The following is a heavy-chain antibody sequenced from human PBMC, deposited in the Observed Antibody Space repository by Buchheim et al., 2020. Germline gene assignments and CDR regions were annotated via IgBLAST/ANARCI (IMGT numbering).Heavy chain of an antibody. D-gene: IGHD3-3*01. CDR3: ARSTNGAYYFDF. V-gene: IGHV1-69*02. Sequence: QVQLVQSGAAVGKPGSSVKVSCKASGGLFNRYTINWVRQAPGQGLEWMGRIVPVLDKADYAQKFQDIVTITADKSTSTSYLELTTLRSEDTAVYYCARSTNGAYYFDFWGQGTL. CDR2: IVPVLDKA. J-gene: IGHJ4*02. CDR1: GGLFNRYT.